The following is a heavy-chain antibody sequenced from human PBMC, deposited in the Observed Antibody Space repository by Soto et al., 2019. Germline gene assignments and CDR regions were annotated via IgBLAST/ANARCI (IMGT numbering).Heavy chain of an antibody. CDR1: GGSFSGYY. CDR2: INHSGGT. V-gene: IGHV4-34*01. Sequence: PAGTLSLTCAVYGGSFSGYYWSWIRQPPGKGLEWIGEINHSGGTNYNPSLMSRVTISVETSKNQFSLKLSSVTDADTAVYYCSSGSHHHWFDTWGQGTLVTVSS. CDR3: SSGSHHHWFDT. J-gene: IGHJ5*02.